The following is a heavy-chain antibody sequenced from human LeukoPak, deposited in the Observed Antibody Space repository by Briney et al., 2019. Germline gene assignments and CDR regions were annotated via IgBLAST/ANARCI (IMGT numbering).Heavy chain of an antibody. D-gene: IGHD2-8*01. CDR2: IYPGDYDT. CDR3: ARVHRSGYCTNGVCSHFDY. Sequence: GESLQISCKGSGYSFTSYWIGWVRQMPGKGLEWMGIIYPGDYDTRYSPSFQGQVTISADKSISTAYLQWSSLKASDTAMYYCARVHRSGYCTNGVCSHFDYWGQGTLVTVSS. J-gene: IGHJ4*02. CDR1: GYSFTSYW. V-gene: IGHV5-51*01.